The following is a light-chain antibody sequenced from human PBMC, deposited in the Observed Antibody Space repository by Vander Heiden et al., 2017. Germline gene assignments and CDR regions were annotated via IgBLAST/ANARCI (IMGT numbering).Light chain of an antibody. J-gene: IGLJ3*02. CDR3: QVWDRYSDQWV. CDR2: DDS. V-gene: IGLV3-21*02. Sequence: SYALTLAPSVSVASGQTVSIACGGNNIRSKSVHWYQQRPGHAPVVVISDDSDRPSGIPERFSGSNSGNTATLTISRVEVGDEADYYCQVWDRYSDQWVFGGGTKLTVL. CDR1: NIRSKS.